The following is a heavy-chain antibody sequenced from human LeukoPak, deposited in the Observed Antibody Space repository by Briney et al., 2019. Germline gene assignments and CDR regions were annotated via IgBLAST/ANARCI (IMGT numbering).Heavy chain of an antibody. CDR3: ASGMSAIPHY. CDR2: ISSSSSYI. D-gene: IGHD2-21*02. J-gene: IGHJ4*02. V-gene: IGHV3-21*01. Sequence: PGGSLRLSCAASGFTFSSYSMNWVRQAPGEGLEWVSSISSSSSYIYYADSVKGRFTISRDNAKNSLYLQMNSLRAEDTAVYYCASGMSAIPHYWGQGTLVTVSS. CDR1: GFTFSSYS.